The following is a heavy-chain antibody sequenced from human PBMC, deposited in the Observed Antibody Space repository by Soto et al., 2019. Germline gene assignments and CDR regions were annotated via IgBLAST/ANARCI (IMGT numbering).Heavy chain of an antibody. J-gene: IGHJ4*02. Sequence: SETLSLTCTISGGSISVYYWSWIRQSPRQGLEWIGYVYDNGRPYYSPSLKSRVTISADTSKNQISLKLTSATAADTAVYYCARFSGIFGVVIKGDYFDYWGQGTLVTVSS. D-gene: IGHD3-3*01. V-gene: IGHV4-59*01. CDR2: VYDNGRP. CDR3: ARFSGIFGVVIKGDYFDY. CDR1: GGSISVYY.